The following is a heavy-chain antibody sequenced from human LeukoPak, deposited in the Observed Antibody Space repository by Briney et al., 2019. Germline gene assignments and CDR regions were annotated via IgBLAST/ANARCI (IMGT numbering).Heavy chain of an antibody. CDR3: ARMTTLPDLDY. J-gene: IGHJ4*02. CDR1: GFTVSSNY. D-gene: IGHD4-11*01. CDR2: IYSGGST. Sequence: PGGSLRLSCAASGFTVSSNYMSWVRQAPGKGLEWVSVIYSGGSTYYADSVKGRFTISRDNSKNTLYLQMNSLRAEDTAVYYCARMTTLPDLDYWGQGTLVTVSS. V-gene: IGHV3-66*01.